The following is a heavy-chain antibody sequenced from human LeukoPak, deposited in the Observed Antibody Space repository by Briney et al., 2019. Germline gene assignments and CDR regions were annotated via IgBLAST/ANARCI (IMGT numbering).Heavy chain of an antibody. J-gene: IGHJ4*02. V-gene: IGHV3-23*01. CDR3: AKEGDYSNAAPEWGFDS. CDR1: GFTFSIHA. Sequence: GGSLRLSCAASGFTFSIHAMSWVRQAPGKGLEWVSGISGSSSHTLDADSVRGRFIISRDNTRNTLYLHMNSLRAEDTALYYCAKEGDYSNAAPEWGFDSWGQGTLVTVSS. D-gene: IGHD4-17*01. CDR2: ISGSSSHT.